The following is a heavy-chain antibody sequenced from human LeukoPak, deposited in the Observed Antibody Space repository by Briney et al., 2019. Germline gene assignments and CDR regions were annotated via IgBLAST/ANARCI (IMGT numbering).Heavy chain of an antibody. CDR2: ISSSSSYI. Sequence: PGGSLRLSCAASGFTFSSYSMNWVHQAPGKGLEWVSSISSSSSYIYYADSVKGRFTISRDNAKNSLYLQMNSLRAEDTAVYYCARGGDYDSSGYYFYFDYWGQGTLVTVSS. V-gene: IGHV3-21*01. J-gene: IGHJ4*02. CDR1: GFTFSSYS. D-gene: IGHD3-22*01. CDR3: ARGGDYDSSGYYFYFDY.